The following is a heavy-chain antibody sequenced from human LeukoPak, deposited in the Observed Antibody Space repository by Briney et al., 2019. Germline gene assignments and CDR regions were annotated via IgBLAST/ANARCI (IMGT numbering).Heavy chain of an antibody. CDR1: GFTFSSYA. CDR3: AREGSQDGYYFDY. Sequence: GGSLRLSCAASGFTFSSYAMHWVRQAPGKGLEWVAVISYDGSNKYYADSVKGRFTISRDNSKNTLYLQMNSLRAEDTAVYYCAREGSQDGYYFDYWGQGTLVTVSS. CDR2: ISYDGSNK. V-gene: IGHV3-30*04. J-gene: IGHJ4*02.